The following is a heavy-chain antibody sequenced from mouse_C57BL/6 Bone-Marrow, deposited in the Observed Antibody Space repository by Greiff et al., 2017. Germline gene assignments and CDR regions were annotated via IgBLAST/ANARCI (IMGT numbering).Heavy chain of an antibody. Sequence: EVQLVESGPGMVKPSQSLSLTCTVTGYSITSGYDWHWIRHFPGNKLEWMGYISYSGSTNYNPSLKSRISITHDTSKNHFFLKLNSVTTEDTATYYCARGLYYDYRWFAYWGQGTLVTVSA. J-gene: IGHJ3*01. V-gene: IGHV3-1*01. CDR3: ARGLYYDYRWFAY. D-gene: IGHD2-4*01. CDR2: ISYSGST. CDR1: GYSITSGYD.